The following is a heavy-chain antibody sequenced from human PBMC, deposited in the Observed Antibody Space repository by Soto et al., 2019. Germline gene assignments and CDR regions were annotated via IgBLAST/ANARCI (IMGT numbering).Heavy chain of an antibody. D-gene: IGHD2-2*01. Sequence: PSENLPLTSTVSGGSLSSYYWRWIRQPPGKGLEWIGYIYYSGSTNYNPSLKSRVTISVDTSKNQFSLKLSSVTVADTAVYYCARVFRRAMHAFDIWGQGTMVTVS. J-gene: IGHJ3*02. CDR2: IYYSGST. CDR1: GGSLSSYY. V-gene: IGHV4-59*01. CDR3: ARVFRRAMHAFDI.